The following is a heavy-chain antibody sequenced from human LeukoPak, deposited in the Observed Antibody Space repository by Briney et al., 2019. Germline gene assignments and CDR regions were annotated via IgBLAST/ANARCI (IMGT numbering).Heavy chain of an antibody. D-gene: IGHD2-21*02. J-gene: IGHJ1*01. Sequence: SETLSLTCTVSGGSISSYYWSWIRQPPGKGLEWIGYIYYSGSTNYNPSLKSRVTISVDTSKNQFSLKLSSVTAADTAVYYCALDANCGGDCYPEYFQHWGQGTLVTVSS. CDR1: GGSISSYY. V-gene: IGHV4-59*12. CDR2: IYYSGST. CDR3: ALDANCGGDCYPEYFQH.